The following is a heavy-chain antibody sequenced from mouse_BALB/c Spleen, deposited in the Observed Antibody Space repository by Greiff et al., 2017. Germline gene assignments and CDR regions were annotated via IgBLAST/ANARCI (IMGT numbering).Heavy chain of an antibody. CDR2: INPYNGAT. V-gene: IGHV1-26*01. Sequence: EVQLQQSGPELVKPGASVKISCKASGYSFTGYYMHWVKQSHVKSLEWIGRINPYNGATSYNQNFKDKASLTVDKSSSTAYMELHSLTSEDSAVYYCARPLREYYFDYWGQGTTLTVSS. CDR3: ARPLREYYFDY. CDR1: GYSFTGYY. J-gene: IGHJ2*01.